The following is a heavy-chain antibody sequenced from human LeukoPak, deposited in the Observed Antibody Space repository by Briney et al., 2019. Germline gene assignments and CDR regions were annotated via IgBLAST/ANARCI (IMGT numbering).Heavy chain of an antibody. Sequence: GGSLRLSCAASGFTFSSYAMSWVRQAPGKGLVWVSCINPDGSTTNYADSVQGRFTISRDNAKNMLYLQMNSLRAEDTAVYYCVRDLRESDFWGQGTLVTVSS. CDR1: GFTFSSYA. V-gene: IGHV3-74*01. CDR3: VRDLRESDF. J-gene: IGHJ4*02. CDR2: INPDGSTT.